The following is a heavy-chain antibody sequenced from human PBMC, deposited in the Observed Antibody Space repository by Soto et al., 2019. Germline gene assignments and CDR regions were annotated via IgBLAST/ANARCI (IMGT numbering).Heavy chain of an antibody. D-gene: IGHD3-9*01. Sequence: QVQLVQSGAEVKKPGSSVKVSCKDSGGTFSSYAISWVRQAPGQGLEWMGGINPIFGTANYAQTFQGRVTITADESSSTADMEPGCLRSEDTAVYYCARGADWYYYYGMDVWGRGTTFTVSS. V-gene: IGHV1-69*01. CDR1: GGTFSSYA. CDR3: ARGADWYYYYGMDV. CDR2: INPIFGTA. J-gene: IGHJ6*02.